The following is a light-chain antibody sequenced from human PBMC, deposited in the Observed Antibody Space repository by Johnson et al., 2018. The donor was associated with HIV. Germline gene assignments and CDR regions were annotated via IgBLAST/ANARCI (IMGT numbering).Light chain of an antibody. V-gene: IGLV1-51*02. J-gene: IGLJ1*01. CDR2: ENN. CDR1: NSNIGNNY. CDR3: GTWNSSLSAYV. Sequence: QSVLTQPPSVSAAPGQKVTISCSGSNSNIGNNYVSWYQHLPGTAPKLLIYENNKRPSGIPDRFSGSKFGTSATLGITGLQTGDEADYYCGTWNSSLSAYVFATETKVTVL.